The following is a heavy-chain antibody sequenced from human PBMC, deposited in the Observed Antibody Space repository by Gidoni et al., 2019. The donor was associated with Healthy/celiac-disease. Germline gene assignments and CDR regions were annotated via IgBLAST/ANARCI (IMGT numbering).Heavy chain of an antibody. D-gene: IGHD3-22*01. CDR1: GGSISSYY. Sequence: QVQLQESGPGLVKPSETLSLTCTVSGGSISSYYWSWIRQPPGKGLEWIGYIYYSGSTNYNPSLKSRVTISVDTSKNQFSLKLSSVTAADTAVYYCAGSYYDSSGYYQGGAFDIWGQGTMVTVSS. CDR2: IYYSGST. J-gene: IGHJ3*02. CDR3: AGSYYDSSGYYQGGAFDI. V-gene: IGHV4-59*08.